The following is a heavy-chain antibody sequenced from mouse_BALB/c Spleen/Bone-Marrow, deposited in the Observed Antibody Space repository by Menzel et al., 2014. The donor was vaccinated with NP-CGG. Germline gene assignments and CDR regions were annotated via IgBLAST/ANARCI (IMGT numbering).Heavy chain of an antibody. D-gene: IGHD2-13*01. J-gene: IGHJ3*01. V-gene: IGHV1S135*01. CDR2: IDPYNGGT. Sequence: VQLQQPGPELVKPGASVKVSCKASGYAFTSYNMYWVKQSHGKSLEWIGYIDPYNGGTNYYQKFKGKATLTVDKSSSTASMQLNSLTSEDAAVDYCASYGDYGGFAYWGQGTLVTVSA. CDR1: GYAFTSYN. CDR3: ASYGDYGGFAY.